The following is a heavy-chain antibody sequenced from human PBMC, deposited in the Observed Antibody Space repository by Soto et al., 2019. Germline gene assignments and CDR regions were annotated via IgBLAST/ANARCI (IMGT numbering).Heavy chain of an antibody. V-gene: IGHV5-51*01. D-gene: IGHD3-10*01. CDR1: GHLFNNHW. J-gene: IGHJ5*02. CDR2: IFTRDSET. CDR3: ARGYFDSGHGYDL. Sequence: GESLKISCKGPGHLFNNHWIGWVRQTPGKGLEWMGLIFTRDSETKTSPSFQGHVSFSVDNSINTVYLQWTSLKTTDTGIYFCARGYFDSGHGYDLWGQGALVTVSS.